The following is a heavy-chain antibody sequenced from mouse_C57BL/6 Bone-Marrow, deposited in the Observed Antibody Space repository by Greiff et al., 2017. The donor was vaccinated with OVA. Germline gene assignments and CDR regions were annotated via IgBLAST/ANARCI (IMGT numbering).Heavy chain of an antibody. V-gene: IGHV1-74*01. D-gene: IGHD2-3*01. Sequence: VQLQQPGAELVKPGASVKVSCKASGYTFTSYWMHWVKQRPGQGLEWIGRIHPSDSDNNYNQKFKGKATLTVDKSSSTAYMQLSSLTSEDSAVYYCAIPDGYYVFDYWGQGTTLTVSS. J-gene: IGHJ2*01. CDR1: GYTFTSYW. CDR3: AIPDGYYVFDY. CDR2: IHPSDSDN.